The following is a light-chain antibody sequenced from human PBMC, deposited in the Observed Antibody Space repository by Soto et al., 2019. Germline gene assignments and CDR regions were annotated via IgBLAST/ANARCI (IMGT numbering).Light chain of an antibody. CDR1: SSNIGGNS. J-gene: IGLJ1*01. CDR2: DDN. V-gene: IGLV1-51*01. CDR3: GSYTSTDTPFV. Sequence: QSVLTQPPSVSAAPGQKVTISCSGSSSNIGGNSVSWYQQLPGTAPKLLIYDDNKRPSGVSDRFSGSKSGNKASLTISNLEAEDESDYYCGSYTSTDTPFVFGTGTKVTVL.